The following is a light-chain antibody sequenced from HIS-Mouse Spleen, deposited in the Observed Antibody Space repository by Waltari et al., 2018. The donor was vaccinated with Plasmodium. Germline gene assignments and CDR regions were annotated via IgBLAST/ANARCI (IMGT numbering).Light chain of an antibody. CDR2: AAS. CDR3: QQANSFPPGST. CDR1: QGMCNC. V-gene: IGKV1-12*01. Sequence: DIHMTHSRSPLSASVSDRVTITFRASQGMCNCLAWYQQKPGKAPKLLIYAASSLQSGVPSRFSGSGSGTDFTLTISSLQPEDFATYYCQQANSFPPGSTFGPGTKVDIK. J-gene: IGKJ3*01.